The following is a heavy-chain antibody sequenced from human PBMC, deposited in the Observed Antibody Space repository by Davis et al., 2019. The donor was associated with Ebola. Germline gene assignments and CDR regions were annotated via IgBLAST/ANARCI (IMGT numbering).Heavy chain of an antibody. D-gene: IGHD2-15*01. V-gene: IGHV3-30-3*01. CDR3: ARGPTYCSGGSCYLYYFDY. CDR2: ISYDGSNK. J-gene: IGHJ4*02. Sequence: GESLKISCAASGFTFSSYAMHWVRQAPGKGLEWVAVISYDGSNKYYADSVKGRFTISRDNSKNTLYLQMNSLRAEDTAVYYCARGPTYCSGGSCYLYYFDYWGQGTLVTVSS. CDR1: GFTFSSYA.